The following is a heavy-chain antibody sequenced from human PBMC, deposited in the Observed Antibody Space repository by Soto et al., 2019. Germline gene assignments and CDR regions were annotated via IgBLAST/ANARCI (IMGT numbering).Heavy chain of an antibody. Sequence: QMQLQQWGTGLLKPSETLSLTCAVYGGSFSGYYWTWIRQPPGKGLEWLGEINHSGNTNYNPSLNSRVTISIDTSKNQFSLKLSSVTAADTAVYYCARGRRWLRYPDNWFDPWGQGTLVTVSS. CDR3: ARGRRWLRYPDNWFDP. V-gene: IGHV4-34*02. CDR1: GGSFSGYY. CDR2: INHSGNT. J-gene: IGHJ5*02. D-gene: IGHD5-12*01.